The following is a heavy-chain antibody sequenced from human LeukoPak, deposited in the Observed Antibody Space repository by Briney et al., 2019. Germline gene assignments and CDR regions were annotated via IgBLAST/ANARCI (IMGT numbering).Heavy chain of an antibody. CDR2: ISSSGSTI. CDR3: ARSVEGYCSGGSCYSYYYYMDV. Sequence: PGGSLRLSCAASGFTFSSYEMNWVRQAPGKGLEWVSYISSSGSTIYYADSVKGRFTISRDNAKNSLYLQMNSLRAEDTAVYYCARSVEGYCSGGSCYSYYYYMDVWGKGTTVTVSS. V-gene: IGHV3-48*03. J-gene: IGHJ6*03. CDR1: GFTFSSYE. D-gene: IGHD2-15*01.